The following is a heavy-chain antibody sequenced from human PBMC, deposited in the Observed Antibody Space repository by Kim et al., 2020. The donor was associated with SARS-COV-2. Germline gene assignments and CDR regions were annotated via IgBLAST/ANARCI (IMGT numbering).Heavy chain of an antibody. CDR3: ASQSGRYYYDSSGYYS. CDR2: INTNTGNP. V-gene: IGHV7-4-1*02. J-gene: IGHJ4*02. CDR1: GYTFTSYA. D-gene: IGHD3-22*01. Sequence: ASVKVSCKASGYTFTSYAMNWVRQAPGQGLEWMGWINTNTGNPTYAQGFTGRFVFSLDTSVSTAYLQISSLKAEDTAVYYCASQSGRYYYDSSGYYSWGQGTLVTVSS.